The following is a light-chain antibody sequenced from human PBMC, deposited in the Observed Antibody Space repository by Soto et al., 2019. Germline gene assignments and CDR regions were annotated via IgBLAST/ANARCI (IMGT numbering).Light chain of an antibody. CDR1: SANIGGTYY. CDR3: QSYDTSMSGYV. V-gene: IGLV1-40*01. J-gene: IGLJ1*01. Sequence: QSVLTQPPAVSVPPGQSLTSACTGSSANIGGTYYVHWYQQLPGTAPKLLIYATTNPPSWVPDRFSGSTSGTSASLAITGRHAEEEADYYCQSYDTSMSGYVFGTGTKVTVL. CDR2: ATT.